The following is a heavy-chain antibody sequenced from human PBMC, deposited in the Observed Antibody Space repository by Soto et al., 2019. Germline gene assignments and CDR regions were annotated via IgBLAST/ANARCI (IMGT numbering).Heavy chain of an antibody. CDR2: ISRGGGTK. CDR1: GFTVSTYG. V-gene: IGHV3-30*03. J-gene: IGHJ4*02. D-gene: IGHD2-8*02. CDR3: TGEGASGY. Sequence: QVQLVESGGGVVQPGRSLRLSCAVSGFTVSTYGMHWVRQAPGKGLEWVAGISRGGGTKYYADYVKGRFTISRDNSQNTVFLEMNILRRDVMAVCYCTGEGASGYWGQGTLVTVSS.